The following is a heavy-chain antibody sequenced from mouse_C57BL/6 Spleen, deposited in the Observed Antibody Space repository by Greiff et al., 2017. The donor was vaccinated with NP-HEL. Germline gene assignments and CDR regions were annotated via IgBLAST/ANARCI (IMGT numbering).Heavy chain of an antibody. J-gene: IGHJ3*01. Sequence: VQLQQSGTELVKPGASVKLSCKASGYTFTSYWMHWVKQRPGQGLEWIGNINPSNGGTNYNEKFKSKATLTVDKSSSTAYMQRSSLTSEDSAVYYCAREAYYSNYGFAYWGQGTLVTVSA. V-gene: IGHV1-53*01. CDR1: GYTFTSYW. CDR3: AREAYYSNYGFAY. D-gene: IGHD2-5*01. CDR2: INPSNGGT.